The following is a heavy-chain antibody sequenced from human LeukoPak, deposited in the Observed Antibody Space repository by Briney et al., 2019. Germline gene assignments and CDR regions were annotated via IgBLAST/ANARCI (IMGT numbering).Heavy chain of an antibody. V-gene: IGHV4-61*01. D-gene: IGHD3-22*01. CDR2: IYYSGST. CDR1: GGSVSSTSYY. Sequence: SETLSLTCTVSGGSVSSTSYYWSWIRQPPGKGLEWIGYIYYSGSTNYNPSLKSRVTISVDTSKDQFSLKLSSVTAADTAVYYCARDPSNYYDSSGYFDYWGQGTLVTVSS. CDR3: ARDPSNYYDSSGYFDY. J-gene: IGHJ4*02.